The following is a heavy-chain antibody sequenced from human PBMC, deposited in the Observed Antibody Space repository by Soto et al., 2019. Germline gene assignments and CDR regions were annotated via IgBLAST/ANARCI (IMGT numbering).Heavy chain of an antibody. Sequence: PGGFLRLSCVASGYTFSNYAVHWVRQTPGRRLEWVAVISYVGNSKYYTDSVKGRFTISGDNSKDTLFLQMTSLRADDTAVYFCERAMLRTVPLYGIDVWGQGITVTVSS. J-gene: IGHJ6*02. CDR3: ERAMLRTVPLYGIDV. CDR1: GYTFSNYA. CDR2: ISYVGNSK. D-gene: IGHD4-17*01. V-gene: IGHV3-30-3*01.